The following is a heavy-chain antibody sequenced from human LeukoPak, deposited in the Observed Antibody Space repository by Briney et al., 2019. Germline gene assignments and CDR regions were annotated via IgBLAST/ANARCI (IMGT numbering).Heavy chain of an antibody. Sequence: KTSETLSLTCTVSGGSISSYYWSWIRQPPGKGLEWIGYIYYSGSANYNPSLKSRVTISVDTSKNQFSLKLSSVTAADTAVYYCARSRGAFYHSSGWLNWFDPWGQGTLVTVSS. CDR1: GGSISSYY. CDR2: IYYSGSA. CDR3: ARSRGAFYHSSGWLNWFDP. J-gene: IGHJ5*02. D-gene: IGHD6-19*01. V-gene: IGHV4-59*12.